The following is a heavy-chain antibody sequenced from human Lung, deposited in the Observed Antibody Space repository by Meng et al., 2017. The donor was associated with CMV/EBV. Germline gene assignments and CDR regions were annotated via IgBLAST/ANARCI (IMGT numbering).Heavy chain of an antibody. CDR3: ARGRYDFWSGYYRGYFDY. V-gene: IGHV4-34*01. Sequence: SETLSLTCAVYGGSFSGYYWSWIRQPPGKGLEWIGEINHSGSTNYNPSLKSRVTISVDTSKNQFSLKLSSVTAADTAVYYCARGRYDFWSGYYRGYFDYWDQGTLVTVSS. J-gene: IGHJ4*02. CDR1: GGSFSGYY. CDR2: INHSGST. D-gene: IGHD3-3*01.